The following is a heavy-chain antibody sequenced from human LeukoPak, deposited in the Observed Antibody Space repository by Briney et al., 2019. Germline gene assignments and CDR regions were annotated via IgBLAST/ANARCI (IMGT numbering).Heavy chain of an antibody. D-gene: IGHD2-21*01. CDR2: ISYDGSST. V-gene: IGHV3-30*18. CDR3: AKDRGGAYFDY. Sequence: GGSLRLSWAASGFTFSSYGMHWVRQAPGKGLEWVAVISYDGSSTYYADSVKGRFTISRDNSKNTLYVQMNSLRTEDTAVYHCAKDRGGAYFDYWGQGTLVTVSS. J-gene: IGHJ4*02. CDR1: GFTFSSYG.